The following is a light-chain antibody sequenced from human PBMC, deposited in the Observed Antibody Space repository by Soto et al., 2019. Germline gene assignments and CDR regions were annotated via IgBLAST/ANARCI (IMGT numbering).Light chain of an antibody. CDR3: QQTYRTPNT. V-gene: IGKV1-39*01. CDR1: QSISSY. CDR2: GAS. J-gene: IGKJ4*02. Sequence: DIQMTQSPSSLSASVGDRVTITCRASQSISSYLNWYQQKPGKAPKLLIYGASSLQSGVPSRFSGSGSGTDYTLTISSLQPEDFTTYYCQQTYRTPNTFGGGTKVEIK.